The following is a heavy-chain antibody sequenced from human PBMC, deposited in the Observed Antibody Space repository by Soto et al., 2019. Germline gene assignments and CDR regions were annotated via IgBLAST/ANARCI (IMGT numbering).Heavy chain of an antibody. J-gene: IGHJ4*02. V-gene: IGHV1-2*02. CDR3: GRGRSGEIGVFY. CDR2: IGPKNGDT. D-gene: IGHD2-15*01. CDR1: GYTFTGHY. Sequence: QVQLVQSGAEVKESGASVKVSCKASGYTFTGHYIHWVRQAPGQGLEWVGEIGPKNGDTRYAQKFQGRVAMPEGSSITTLYMELSNLSTDDPAVYYCGRGRSGEIGVFYWGQGTLVTV.